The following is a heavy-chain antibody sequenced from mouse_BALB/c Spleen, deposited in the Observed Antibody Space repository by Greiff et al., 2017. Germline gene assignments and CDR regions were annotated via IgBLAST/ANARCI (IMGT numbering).Heavy chain of an antibody. CDR2: IYPSDSYT. CDR3: TRSHYYGSRRDFDY. CDR1: GYTFTSYW. D-gene: IGHD1-1*01. Sequence: QVQLQQPGAELVRPGASVKLSCKASGYTFTSYWINWVKQRPGQGLEWIGNIYPSDSYTNYNQKFKDKATLTVDKSSSTVYMQLSSPTSEDSAVYYCTRSHYYGSRRDFDYWGQGTTLTVSS. J-gene: IGHJ2*01. V-gene: IGHV1-69*02.